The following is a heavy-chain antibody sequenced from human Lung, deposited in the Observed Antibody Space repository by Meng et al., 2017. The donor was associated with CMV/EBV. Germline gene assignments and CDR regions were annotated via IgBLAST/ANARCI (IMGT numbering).Heavy chain of an antibody. D-gene: IGHD3-3*01. V-gene: IGHV3-11*04. Sequence: GESLKISCAASGFTFSDYYMTWVRRAPGKGLEWISYSSSSGDIILYADSVKGRFTISRDNAEKSLYLQMNSLRAEDTALYFCARCKIYDFSFYGMDVWGQGXTVTVSS. CDR1: GFTFSDYY. CDR2: SSSSGDII. J-gene: IGHJ6*02. CDR3: ARCKIYDFSFYGMDV.